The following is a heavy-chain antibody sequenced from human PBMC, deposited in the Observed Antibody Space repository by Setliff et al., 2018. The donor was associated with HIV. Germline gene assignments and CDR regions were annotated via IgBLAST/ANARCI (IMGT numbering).Heavy chain of an antibody. CDR1: GFIFNNHG. Sequence: PGGSLRLSCAASGFIFNNHGMHWVRQAPGKGLEWVTFIEFDGSDKYCVDSVKGRFTISRDNSKSMLYLQMNSLRVEDTAMYYCAKTLPTLYPPHDYYFAMDVWGQGTTVTVS. CDR2: IEFDGSDK. CDR3: AKTLPTLYPPHDYYFAMDV. V-gene: IGHV3-30*02. D-gene: IGHD2-15*01. J-gene: IGHJ6*02.